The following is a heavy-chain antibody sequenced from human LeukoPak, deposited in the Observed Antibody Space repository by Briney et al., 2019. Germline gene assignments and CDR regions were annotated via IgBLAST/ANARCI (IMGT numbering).Heavy chain of an antibody. J-gene: IGHJ5*02. D-gene: IGHD3-10*01. Sequence: GGSLRLSCAASGFTVYSNYMGWVRQAPGKGLEWVSTISGFGGETFYADSVKGRFSLSRDNSKHTLSLQMNSLRAEDTAVYYCVKGGHYSFFDPWGQGTLVTVSS. CDR1: GFTVYSNY. V-gene: IGHV3-23*01. CDR3: VKGGHYSFFDP. CDR2: ISGFGGET.